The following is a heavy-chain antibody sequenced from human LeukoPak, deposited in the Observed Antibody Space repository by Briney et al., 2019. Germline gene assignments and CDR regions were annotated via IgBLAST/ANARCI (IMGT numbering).Heavy chain of an antibody. CDR1: GGSISSSSYY. CDR3: AREERRYYYDTLRAFDI. CDR2: IYHSGST. D-gene: IGHD3-22*01. V-gene: IGHV4-39*07. Sequence: SETLSLTCTVSGGSISSSSYYWGWIRQPPGKGLEWIGSIYHSGSTYYNPSLKSRVTISVDTSKNQFSLKLSSVTAADTAVYYCAREERRYYYDTLRAFDIWGQGTMVTVSS. J-gene: IGHJ3*02.